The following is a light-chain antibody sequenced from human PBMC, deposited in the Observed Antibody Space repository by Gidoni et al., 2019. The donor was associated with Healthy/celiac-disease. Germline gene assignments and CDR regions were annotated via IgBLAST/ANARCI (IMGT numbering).Light chain of an antibody. CDR2: LGS. CDR1: QSLLHSNGYNY. J-gene: IGKJ4*01. V-gene: IGKV2-28*01. Sequence: DLVMTQSPLSLPVTPGEPASISCRSSQSLLHSNGYNYLDWYLQKPGQSPQLLIYLGSNRVSGVPDRFSGSGSGTDFTLKISRVEAEDVGVYYCMQALQTRLTFGGGTKVEIK. CDR3: MQALQTRLT.